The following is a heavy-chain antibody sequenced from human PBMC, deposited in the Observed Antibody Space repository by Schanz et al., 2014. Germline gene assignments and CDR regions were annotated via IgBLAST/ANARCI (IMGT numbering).Heavy chain of an antibody. CDR1: GYAFTTYG. D-gene: IGHD5-12*01. CDR3: ARDLTVDTGYVVHYYYYGMDV. CDR2: IIPILGIA. Sequence: QVQLVQSGAEVKKPGASVRVSCKVSGYAFTTYGISWVRQAPGQGLEWMGRIIPILGIANYAQNFQGRVTITADKSTSTAYMELTSLRSEDTAVYFCARDLTVDTGYVVHYYYYGMDVWGQGTTVTVSS. J-gene: IGHJ6*02. V-gene: IGHV1-69*04.